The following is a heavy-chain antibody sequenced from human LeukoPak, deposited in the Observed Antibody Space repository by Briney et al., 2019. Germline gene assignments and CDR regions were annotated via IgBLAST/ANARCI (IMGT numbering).Heavy chain of an antibody. CDR2: VSSSGSTI. Sequence: PGGSLRLSCAASGFTFSDYYMSWIRQAPGKGLEWVSYVSSSGSTIYCADSVKGRFTISRDNAKNSLYLQMNSLRAEDTAVYYCAREGAYCSSTSCYHGGLAIGSSYYYYYYMDVWGKGTTVTVSS. CDR1: GFTFSDYY. V-gene: IGHV3-11*01. D-gene: IGHD2-2*01. CDR3: AREGAYCSSTSCYHGGLAIGSSYYYYYYMDV. J-gene: IGHJ6*03.